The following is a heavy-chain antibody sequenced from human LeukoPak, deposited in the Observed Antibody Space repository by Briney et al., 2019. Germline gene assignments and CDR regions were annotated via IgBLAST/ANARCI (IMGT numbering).Heavy chain of an antibody. CDR2: IYHSGST. D-gene: IGHD3-22*01. J-gene: IGHJ4*02. V-gene: IGHV4-30-2*01. Sequence: PSETLSLTCAVSGGSISSGGYSWSWIRQPPGKGLEWIWYIYHSGSTYYNPSLKSRVTISVDRSKNQFSLKLSSVAAADTAVYYCASGDDSSWRVFDYWGQGTLVTVSS. CDR1: GGSISSGGYS. CDR3: ASGDDSSWRVFDY.